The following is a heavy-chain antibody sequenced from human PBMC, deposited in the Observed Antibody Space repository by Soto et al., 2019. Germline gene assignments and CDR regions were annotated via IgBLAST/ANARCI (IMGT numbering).Heavy chain of an antibody. CDR3: TTITYYYDSSGYYSQDY. D-gene: IGHD3-22*01. CDR1: GFTFSNAW. CDR2: IKSKTDGGTT. Sequence: GGSLRLSCAASGFTFSNAWMNWVRQAPGKGLEWVGRIKSKTDGGTTDYAAPVKGGFTISRDDSKNTLYLQMNSLKTEDTAVYYCTTITYYYDSSGYYSQDYWGQGTLVTVSS. J-gene: IGHJ4*02. V-gene: IGHV3-15*07.